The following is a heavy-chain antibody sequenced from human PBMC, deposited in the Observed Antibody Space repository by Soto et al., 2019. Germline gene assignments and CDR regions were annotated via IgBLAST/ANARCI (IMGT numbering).Heavy chain of an antibody. CDR3: AKDQSFDY. CDR1: GFTFSSYG. V-gene: IGHV3-30*18. Sequence: ESGGGVVQPGRSLRLSCAASGFTFSSYGMHWVRQAPGKGLEWVAVISYDGSNKYYADSVKGRFTISRDNSKNTLYLQMNSLRAEDTAVYYCAKDQSFDYWGQGTLVTVSS. J-gene: IGHJ4*02. CDR2: ISYDGSNK.